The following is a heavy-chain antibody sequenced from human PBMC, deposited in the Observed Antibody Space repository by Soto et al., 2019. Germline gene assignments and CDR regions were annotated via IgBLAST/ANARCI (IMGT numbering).Heavy chain of an antibody. CDR2: LSGSGGSI. D-gene: IGHD3-10*01. J-gene: IGHJ4*02. Sequence: HPGGSLRLSCEVSGFTFSSYVMSWVRQAPGKGLEWVSTLSGSGGSIYYADSVKGRFTISRDNSKSTLYLQMNSLRAEDTAIYYCAKDSQEGWFGKLLLDYWGQGTLVTVSS. CDR3: AKDSQEGWFGKLLLDY. V-gene: IGHV3-23*01. CDR1: GFTFSSYV.